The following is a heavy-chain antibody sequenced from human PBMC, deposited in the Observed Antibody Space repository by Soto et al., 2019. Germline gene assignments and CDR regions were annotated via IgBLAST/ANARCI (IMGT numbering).Heavy chain of an antibody. Sequence: QVQLVESGGGVVQPGRSLRLSCAASGFTFSSYGMHWVRQAPGKGLEWVALISYDGSDKYYADSVKGRFTISRNNSKNTLYLQMNSLRVEDTAVYYCGAGQYFSDYWGQGTLV. J-gene: IGHJ4*02. D-gene: IGHD6-13*01. V-gene: IGHV3-30*03. CDR2: ISYDGSDK. CDR1: GFTFSSYG. CDR3: GAGQYFSDY.